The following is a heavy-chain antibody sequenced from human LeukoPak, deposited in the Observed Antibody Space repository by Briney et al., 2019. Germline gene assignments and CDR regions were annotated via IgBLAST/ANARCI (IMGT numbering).Heavy chain of an antibody. V-gene: IGHV3-30*18. CDR1: GFTFSSYS. Sequence: GGSLRLSCAASGFTFSSYSMNWVRQAPGKGLEWVAVISYDGSNKYYADSVKGRFTISRDNSKNTLYLQMNSLRAEDTAVYYCAKSVLGYCSGGSCGRMDVWGQGTTVTVSS. CDR3: AKSVLGYCSGGSCGRMDV. D-gene: IGHD2-15*01. CDR2: ISYDGSNK. J-gene: IGHJ6*02.